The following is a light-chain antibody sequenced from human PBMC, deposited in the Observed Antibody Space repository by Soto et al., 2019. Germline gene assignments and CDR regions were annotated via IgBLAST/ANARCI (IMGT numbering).Light chain of an antibody. CDR3: QQYGSSPWT. CDR2: IAS. V-gene: IGKV3-20*01. CDR1: QSVSSNY. Sequence: EIVLSQSPGTLSLSPGERATRSCRASQSVSSNYLAWYQQKTGQTPRLLIYIASTRAPGIPDRFSGSGSGTHFTLTISRVEPEDFAVYYCQQYGSSPWTFGQGTKVEIK. J-gene: IGKJ1*01.